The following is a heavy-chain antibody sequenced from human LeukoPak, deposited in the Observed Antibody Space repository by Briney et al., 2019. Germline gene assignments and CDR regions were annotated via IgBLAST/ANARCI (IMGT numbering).Heavy chain of an antibody. Sequence: AGGSLRLSCAASGFTFSSYSMNWVRQAPGKGLEWVSSISSSSSYIYYADSVKGRFTISRDNAKNSLYLQMNSLRAEDTTVYYCARDGEYYYYSMDVWGQGTTVTVSS. CDR1: GFTFSSYS. CDR3: ARDGEYYYYSMDV. J-gene: IGHJ6*02. D-gene: IGHD7-27*01. V-gene: IGHV3-21*01. CDR2: ISSSSSYI.